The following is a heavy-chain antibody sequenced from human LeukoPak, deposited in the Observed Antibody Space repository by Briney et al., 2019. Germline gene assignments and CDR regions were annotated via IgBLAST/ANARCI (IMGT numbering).Heavy chain of an antibody. CDR1: GGSVSSSSYY. CDR3: GRHPTVSQYGDGMDV. D-gene: IGHD4-17*01. V-gene: IGHV4-39*01. Sequence: SETLSLTCTVSGGSVSSSSYYWGWIRQPPGKGLEWIGSMYYSGSTYGNPSPKSRVTISVDTPKNQFSLKLSSVTAADTAVYYCGRHPTVSQYGDGMDVRGQGTTVTVSS. J-gene: IGHJ6*02. CDR2: MYYSGST.